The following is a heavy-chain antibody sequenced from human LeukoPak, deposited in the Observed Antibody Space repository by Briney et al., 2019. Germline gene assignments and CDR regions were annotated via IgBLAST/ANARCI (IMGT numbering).Heavy chain of an antibody. CDR3: ARDGPVVSLLAWFDR. CDR1: GGSISSYY. J-gene: IGHJ5*02. V-gene: IGHV4-4*07. D-gene: IGHD2-15*01. CDR2: IYTSGST. Sequence: PSETLSLTCTVAGGSISSYYWSCIRQPAGKGLEWIGRIYTSGSTNYNPSLKSRVTMSVDTSKNQFSLKLSSVTAADTAVYYCARDGPVVSLLAWFDRGVQGTLVTVSS.